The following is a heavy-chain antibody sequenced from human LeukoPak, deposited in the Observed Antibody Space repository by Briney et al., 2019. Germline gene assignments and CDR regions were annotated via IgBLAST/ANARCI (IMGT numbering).Heavy chain of an antibody. CDR1: GGSISSGGYS. D-gene: IGHD3-22*01. Sequence: SENLSLTCAVSGGSISSGGYSWSWIRQPPGKGLEWIGYIYHSGSTYYNPSLKSRVTISVDRSKNQFSLKLSSVTAADTAVYYCARGVQSYYYDSSGYYYFDYWGQGTLVTVSS. CDR2: IYHSGST. V-gene: IGHV4-30-2*01. J-gene: IGHJ4*02. CDR3: ARGVQSYYYDSSGYYYFDY.